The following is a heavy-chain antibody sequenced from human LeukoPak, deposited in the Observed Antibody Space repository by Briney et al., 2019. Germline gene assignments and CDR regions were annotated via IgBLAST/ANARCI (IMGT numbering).Heavy chain of an antibody. J-gene: IGHJ4*02. CDR1: GYTLTELS. CDR2: FDPEDGET. D-gene: IGHD2-8*01. Sequence: ASVKVSCKVSGYTLTELSMHWVRQAPGKGLEWMGGFDPEDGETIYAQKFQGRVTMTEDTSTDTAYMELSSLRSEDTAVYYCAVMNGYCTNGVCYKRLYYFDYWGQGTLVTVSS. CDR3: AVMNGYCTNGVCYKRLYYFDY. V-gene: IGHV1-24*01.